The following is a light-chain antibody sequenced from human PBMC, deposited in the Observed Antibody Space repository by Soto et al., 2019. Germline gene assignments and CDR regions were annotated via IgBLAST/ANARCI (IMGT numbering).Light chain of an antibody. CDR3: QQYKDHVWT. J-gene: IGKJ1*01. CDR1: QTVERW. CDR2: DVS. V-gene: IGKV1-5*01. Sequence: DIQMTQSPSTLPASVGDRVTISCRASQTVERWLAWYQQKPGKAPKLLISDVSTLERGVPSRFSGSGSATEFTLTISGLQSDDFATYYCQQYKDHVWTFGQGTTVDIK.